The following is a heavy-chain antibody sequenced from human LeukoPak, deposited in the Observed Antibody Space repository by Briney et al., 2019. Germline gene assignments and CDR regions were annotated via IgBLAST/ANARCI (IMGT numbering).Heavy chain of an antibody. CDR1: GFTFSSYE. Sequence: GGSLRLSCAASGFTFSSYEMNWVRQAPGKGLEWISYISSSGSITYYADSVKGRFTISRDNAKNSLYLQMNSLRAEDTAVYYCARDRNMDYDFWSGYYIDYWGQGTLVTVSS. J-gene: IGHJ4*02. CDR3: ARDRNMDYDFWSGYYIDY. D-gene: IGHD3-3*01. CDR2: ISSSGSIT. V-gene: IGHV3-48*03.